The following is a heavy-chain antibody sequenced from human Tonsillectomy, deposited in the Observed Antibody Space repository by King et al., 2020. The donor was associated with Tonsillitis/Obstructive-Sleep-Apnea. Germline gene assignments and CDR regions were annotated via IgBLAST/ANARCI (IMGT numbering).Heavy chain of an antibody. V-gene: IGHV3-15*01. J-gene: IGHJ3*02. Sequence: VQLVESGGGLVKPGGSLRLSCAASGFTFSNAWMSWVRQAPGKGLEWVGRIKSKTDGGTTDYAAPVKGRFTISRDDSKNTLYLQMNSLKTEDTAVYYCTTKTDYYDSSGYYFVAFDIWGQGTMVTVSS. CDR1: GFTFSNAW. D-gene: IGHD3-22*01. CDR3: TTKTDYYDSSGYYFVAFDI. CDR2: IKSKTDGGTT.